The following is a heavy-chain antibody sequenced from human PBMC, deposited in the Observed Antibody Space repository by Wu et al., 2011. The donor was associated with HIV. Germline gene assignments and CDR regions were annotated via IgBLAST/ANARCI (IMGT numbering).Heavy chain of an antibody. V-gene: IGHV1-69*14. D-gene: IGHD3-22*01. CDR1: GGTFNSYG. Sequence: QVQLVQSGAEVKKPGSSVKVSCKASGGTFNSYGISWVRQAPGQGLEWMGGIIPIFGTTNYAQKFQGRVTITADKSTTTAYMELSSLRSEDTAVYYCARDVDGSGYVNAFDIWGQGTMVTVSS. CDR2: IIPIFGTT. J-gene: IGHJ3*02. CDR3: ARDVDGSGYVNAFDI.